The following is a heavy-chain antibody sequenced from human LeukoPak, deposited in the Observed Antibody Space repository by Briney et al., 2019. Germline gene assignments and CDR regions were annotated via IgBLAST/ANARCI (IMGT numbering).Heavy chain of an antibody. V-gene: IGHV4-34*01. CDR1: GGSFSGYY. J-gene: IGHJ4*02. D-gene: IGHD3-3*01. CDR2: INHSGST. Sequence: PSETLSLTCAVYGGSFSGYYWSWIRQPPGKGLEWIGEINHSGSTNYNPSLKSRVTISVDTSKNQFSLKLSSVTAADTAVYYCARGSPLAQTYYDFWSGPYYFDYWGQGTLVTVPS. CDR3: ARGSPLAQTYYDFWSGPYYFDY.